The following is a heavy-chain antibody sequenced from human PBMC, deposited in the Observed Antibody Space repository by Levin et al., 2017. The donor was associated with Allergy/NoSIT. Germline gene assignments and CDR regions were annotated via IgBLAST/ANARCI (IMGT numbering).Heavy chain of an antibody. V-gene: IGHV3-11*01. Sequence: GGSLRLSCAASGFTFSDFYMTWIRQAPGKGLEWVSYISGDGGTKHYADSVKGRFTGSRDNAKNSMYLQMDRLRAEDTAVYYCVGDAHDYDNSGSGDYWGQGTLVSVSS. CDR3: VGDAHDYDNSGSGDY. CDR1: GFTFSDFY. CDR2: ISGDGGTK. D-gene: IGHD3-22*01. J-gene: IGHJ4*02.